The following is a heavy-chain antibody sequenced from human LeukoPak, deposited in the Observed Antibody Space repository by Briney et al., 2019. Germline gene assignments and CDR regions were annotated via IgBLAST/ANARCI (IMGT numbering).Heavy chain of an antibody. D-gene: IGHD4-17*01. J-gene: IGHJ4*02. V-gene: IGHV1-18*01. Sequence: ASVKVSCKASGGTFSSYAISWVRQAPGQGLEWMGWISSHTGDTSYAQRFQDRVTMTTDTSTTTAYLDLRSLRFDDTAVYYCVRDVRRLQLSTYFFDFWGQGTLVSVSS. CDR2: ISSHTGDT. CDR1: GGTFSSYA. CDR3: VRDVRRLQLSTYFFDF.